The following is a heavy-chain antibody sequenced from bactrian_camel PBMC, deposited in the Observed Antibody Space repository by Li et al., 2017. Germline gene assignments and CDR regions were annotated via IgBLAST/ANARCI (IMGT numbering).Heavy chain of an antibody. J-gene: IGHJ4*01. V-gene: IGHV3S53*01. CDR1: VISVSANC. Sequence: HVQLVESGGDSVEAGRSLNLTCVASVISVSANCMAWFRQPPGKEREEVAVSYFWGGDPKYADSVKGRFTITQDNRKNTVYLQMDSLRPEDTAMYYCAAARYDGNFCQSVTTGDYKYWGQGTQVTVS. CDR3: AAARYDGNFCQSVTTGDYKY. CDR2: FWGGDP. D-gene: IGHD7*01.